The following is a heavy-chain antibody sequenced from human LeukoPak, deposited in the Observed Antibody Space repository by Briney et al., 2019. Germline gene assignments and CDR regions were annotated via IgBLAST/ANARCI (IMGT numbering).Heavy chain of an antibody. CDR2: IHYTGNT. J-gene: IGHJ4*02. Sequence: SETLSLTCSVSGDSISPHYWSWIRQPPEKGLEGIGYIHYTGNTNYNPSLKSRVTISVDTSTNQFSLRLSSVTAADTAVYYCARFSGYDDTGHHYLDNWGQGTLVAVSS. V-gene: IGHV4-59*08. CDR1: GDSISPHY. D-gene: IGHD3-22*01. CDR3: ARFSGYDDTGHHYLDN.